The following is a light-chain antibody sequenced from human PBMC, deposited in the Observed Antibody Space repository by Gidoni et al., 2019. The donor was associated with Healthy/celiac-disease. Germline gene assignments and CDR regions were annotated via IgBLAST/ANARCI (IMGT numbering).Light chain of an antibody. Sequence: AIRMTQSPSSFSASTGDRVTITCRASQGIISYLAWYQQKPGKATKLLIYAASTLQSGVPSRFSGSGSGTDFTLTISCLQSEDFATYYCQQYYSYHVFGGXTKVEIK. CDR2: AAS. V-gene: IGKV1-8*01. CDR1: QGIISY. J-gene: IGKJ4*01. CDR3: QQYYSYHV.